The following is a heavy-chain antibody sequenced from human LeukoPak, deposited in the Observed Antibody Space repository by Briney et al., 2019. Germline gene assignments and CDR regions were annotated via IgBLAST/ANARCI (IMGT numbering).Heavy chain of an antibody. V-gene: IGHV3-74*01. J-gene: IGHJ6*02. D-gene: IGHD3-3*01. CDR1: GFTFSSYW. CDR2: ISTDGSST. CDR3: ARDFSYDFWSGYAYYYYGMDV. Sequence: GGSLRLSCAASGFTFSSYWMHWVRQAPGQGLMWVSRISTDGSSTTYADSVNDRFTISRDNAKNTLYLQMNSLGAEDTAVYYCARDFSYDFWSGYAYYYYGMDVWGQGTTVTVSS.